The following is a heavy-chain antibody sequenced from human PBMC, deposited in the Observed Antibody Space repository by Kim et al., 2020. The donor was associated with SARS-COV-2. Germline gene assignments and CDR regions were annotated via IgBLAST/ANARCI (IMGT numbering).Heavy chain of an antibody. CDR2: INYSGNT. J-gene: IGHJ6*02. D-gene: IGHD6-19*01. V-gene: IGHV4-39*01. Sequence: SETLSLTCTVSGDSISSRSRYWGWIRQPPGKGLEWIGSINYSGNTYSNPSLKSRVTISVDTSRNQFSLRLSSVTAADTAVYYCARHIGNGWYVGGRFYYFAMDVWGQGTTVIVSS. CDR3: ARHIGNGWYVGGRFYYFAMDV. CDR1: GDSISSRSRY.